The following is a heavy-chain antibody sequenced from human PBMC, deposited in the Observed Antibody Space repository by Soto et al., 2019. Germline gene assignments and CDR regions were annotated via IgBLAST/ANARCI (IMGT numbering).Heavy chain of an antibody. D-gene: IGHD2-2*01. J-gene: IGHJ5*02. CDR1: GGSISSYY. CDR2: IYYSGST. Sequence: SETLSLTCTVSGGSISSYYWSWIRQPPGKGLEWIGYIYYSGSTNYNPSLKSRVTISVDTSKNQFSLKLSSVTAADTAVYYCARERFDLGSSVEYWFDPWGQGTLVTVSS. CDR3: ARERFDLGSSVEYWFDP. V-gene: IGHV4-59*01.